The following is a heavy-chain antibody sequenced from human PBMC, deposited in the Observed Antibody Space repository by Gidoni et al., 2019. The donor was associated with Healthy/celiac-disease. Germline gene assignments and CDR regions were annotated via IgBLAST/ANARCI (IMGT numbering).Heavy chain of an antibody. CDR1: GGSISSSSYN. CDR2: IHYSGST. CDR3: ARAKYYGMDV. J-gene: IGHJ6*02. Sequence: QLQLQESGPVLVKPSETLSLTCTVSGGSISSSSYNWGWIRQPPGKGLEWIGSIHYSGSTYYNPSLKSRVTISVDTSKNQFSLKLSSVTAADTAVYYCARAKYYGMDVWGQGTTVTVSS. V-gene: IGHV4-39*07.